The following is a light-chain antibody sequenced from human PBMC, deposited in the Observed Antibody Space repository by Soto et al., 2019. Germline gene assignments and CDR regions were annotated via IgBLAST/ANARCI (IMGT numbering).Light chain of an antibody. J-gene: IGKJ4*01. V-gene: IGKV3-20*01. CDR3: QQYASSPLT. Sequence: EIVLTQSPGTLSLSPGETATLSCRASQSVSDNYLAWYQQKPCQSPRLLIYRASNRATGIPDRFSGSGSGTDFTLTVSRLEPEDFAVYYCQQYASSPLTFGGGTKVELK. CDR1: QSVSDNY. CDR2: RAS.